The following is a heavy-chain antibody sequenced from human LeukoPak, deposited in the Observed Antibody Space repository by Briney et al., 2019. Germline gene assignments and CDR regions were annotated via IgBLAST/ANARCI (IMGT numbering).Heavy chain of an antibody. Sequence: GGSLRLSCAASGLTVSSNYMCWVRQAPGKGLEWVSVIYSGGSTYYADSVKGRFTISRDNSKNTLYLQMNSLRAEDTAVYYCARETGESFDYWGQGTLVTVSS. CDR3: ARETGESFDY. J-gene: IGHJ4*02. D-gene: IGHD7-27*01. V-gene: IGHV3-66*01. CDR2: IYSGGST. CDR1: GLTVSSNY.